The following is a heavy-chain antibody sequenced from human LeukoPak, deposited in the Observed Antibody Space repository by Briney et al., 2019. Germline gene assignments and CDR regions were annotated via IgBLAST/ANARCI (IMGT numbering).Heavy chain of an antibody. CDR1: GGSISSDSFY. CDR3: VREYSSSWSYYFDY. J-gene: IGHJ4*02. V-gene: IGHV4-30-4*01. D-gene: IGHD6-13*01. CDR2: IYYSGST. Sequence: SETLSLTCTVSGGSISSDSFYWSWIRQPPGKGLEWIGYIYYSGSTYYNPSLKSRITISVDTSKNQFSLKVSSVTAADTAVYFCVREYSSSWSYYFDYWGQGTLVTVSS.